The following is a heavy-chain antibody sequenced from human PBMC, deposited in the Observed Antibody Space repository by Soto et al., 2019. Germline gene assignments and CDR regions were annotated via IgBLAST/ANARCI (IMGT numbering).Heavy chain of an antibody. Sequence: PSETLSLTCAVYGGSFSAYYWSWICQPPGKGLEWIGEINHSGGTSYNPSLNSRVTISVDTSKSQFSLKLTSVTAADRAVYYSARGSVDTVDSSGFYDYWGQGTPVTVSS. V-gene: IGHV4-34*01. CDR2: INHSGGT. CDR3: ARGSVDTVDSSGFYDY. J-gene: IGHJ4*02. D-gene: IGHD3-22*01. CDR1: GGSFSAYY.